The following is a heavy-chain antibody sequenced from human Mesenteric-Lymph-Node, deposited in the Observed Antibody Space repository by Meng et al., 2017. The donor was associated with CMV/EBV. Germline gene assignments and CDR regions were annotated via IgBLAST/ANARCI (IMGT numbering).Heavy chain of an antibody. V-gene: IGHV3-21*06. D-gene: IGHD2-2*01. J-gene: IGHJ4*02. CDR2: ISSTSTYI. CDR1: GFNFGTYG. CDR3: ATALQSCSSTSCYDT. Sequence: SGFNFGTYGMNWVRQAPGKGLEWVSSISSTSTYIYYADSVKGRFSISRDNAENSLYLQMSSLTAEDTAVYYCATALQSCSSTSCYDTWGQGTLVTVSS.